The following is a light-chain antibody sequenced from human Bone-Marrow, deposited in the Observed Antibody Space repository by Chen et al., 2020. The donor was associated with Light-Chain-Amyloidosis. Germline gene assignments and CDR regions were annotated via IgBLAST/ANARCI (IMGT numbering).Light chain of an antibody. V-gene: IGLV3-21*02. CDR3: QVWDRSSDRPV. CDR1: NIGSTS. Sequence: SYVLTQPSSVSVAPGQPATIVCGGNNIGSTSVHWYQQTPGQAPLLVVYDDSDRPSGIPERLSGSNSGNTATLTISRVEAGDEADYYCQVWDRSSDRPVFGGGTKLTVL. CDR2: DDS. J-gene: IGLJ3*02.